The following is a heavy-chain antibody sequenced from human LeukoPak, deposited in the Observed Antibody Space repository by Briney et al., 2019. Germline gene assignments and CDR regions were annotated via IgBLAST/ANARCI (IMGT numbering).Heavy chain of an antibody. D-gene: IGHD1-1*01. J-gene: IGHJ5*02. Sequence: ASVKLSCKASGYTFTSYGISWVRQAPGQGLEWMGWISAYNGNTNYAQKLQGRVTMTTDTSTSTAYMELSSLRAEDTAVYHCARWRRTLDEYNWLDPWGQGTLVTVSS. V-gene: IGHV1-18*01. CDR1: GYTFTSYG. CDR2: ISAYNGNT. CDR3: ARWRRTLDEYNWLDP.